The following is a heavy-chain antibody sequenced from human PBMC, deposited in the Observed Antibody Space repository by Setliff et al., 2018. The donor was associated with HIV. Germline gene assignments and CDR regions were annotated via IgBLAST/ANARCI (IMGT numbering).Heavy chain of an antibody. V-gene: IGHV3-15*07. Sequence: GGSLRLSCEASGFTFSNAWMNWVRQVPGKGLEWVGRVKSKINGGTTDYSTPVKGRFTISRDDSKNTLYLQMNSLKTEDTAVYYCFTGGYHHSGGYWGSYYYLDVWGKGTTVTSP. J-gene: IGHJ6*03. D-gene: IGHD2-21*02. CDR3: FTGGYHHSGGYWGSYYYLDV. CDR1: GFTFSNAW. CDR2: VKSKINGGTT.